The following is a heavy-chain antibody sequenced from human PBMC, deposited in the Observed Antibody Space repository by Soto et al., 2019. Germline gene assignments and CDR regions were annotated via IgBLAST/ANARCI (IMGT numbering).Heavy chain of an antibody. CDR1: GYTFTGYY. V-gene: IGHV1-2*02. J-gene: IGHJ4*02. Sequence: ASVKVSCQASGYTFTGYYMHWVRQAAGQGLEWMGWINPNSGGTNYVQKFQGRVTMTRDTSISTAYMELSRLRSDDTAVYYCARDTISFDYWGQGTLVTVSS. D-gene: IGHD5-12*01. CDR3: ARDTISFDY. CDR2: INPNSGGT.